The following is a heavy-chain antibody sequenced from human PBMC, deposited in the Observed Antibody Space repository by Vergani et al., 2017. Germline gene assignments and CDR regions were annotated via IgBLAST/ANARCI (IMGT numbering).Heavy chain of an antibody. CDR1: GYTFTSYG. D-gene: IGHD2-2*01. V-gene: IGHV1-18*01. J-gene: IGHJ6*03. Sequence: QVQLVQSGAEVKKPGASVKVSCKASGYTFTSYGISWVRQAPGQGLEWMGWISAYNGNTNYAQKFQGRVTMTRDTSTSTVYMELSSLRSEDTAVYYCATGYCSSASCYDTYYYYMDVWGKGTTVTVSS. CDR2: ISAYNGNT. CDR3: ATGYCSSASCYDTYYYYMDV.